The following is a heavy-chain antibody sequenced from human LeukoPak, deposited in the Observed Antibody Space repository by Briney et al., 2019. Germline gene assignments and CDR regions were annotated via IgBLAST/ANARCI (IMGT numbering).Heavy chain of an antibody. Sequence: PGGSLRLSCAASGFTFSNYNMNWVRQAPGRGLEWVSSVSSSSYIYYADSVKGRFTISRDNAKNSLYLQMNSLRPEDTAVYYCARDSISNGWSLYYFDYWGQGTLVTVSS. V-gene: IGHV3-21*01. J-gene: IGHJ4*02. CDR3: ARDSISNGWSLYYFDY. D-gene: IGHD6-19*01. CDR2: VSSSSYI. CDR1: GFTFSNYN.